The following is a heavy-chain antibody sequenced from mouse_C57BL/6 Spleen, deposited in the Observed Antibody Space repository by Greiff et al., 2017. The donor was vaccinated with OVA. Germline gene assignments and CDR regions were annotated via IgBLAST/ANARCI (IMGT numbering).Heavy chain of an antibody. V-gene: IGHV14-1*01. Sequence: EVQLKESGAELVRPGASVKLSCTASGFNIKDYYMHWVKQRPEQGLEWIGRIDPEDGDTEYAPKFQGKATMTADTSSNTAYLQLSSLTSEDTAVYYCTRYYGSLYAMDYWGQGTSVTVSS. CDR3: TRYYGSLYAMDY. D-gene: IGHD1-1*01. CDR1: GFNIKDYY. CDR2: IDPEDGDT. J-gene: IGHJ4*01.